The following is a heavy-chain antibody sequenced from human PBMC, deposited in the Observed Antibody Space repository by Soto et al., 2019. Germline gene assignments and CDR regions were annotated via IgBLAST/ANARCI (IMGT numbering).Heavy chain of an antibody. CDR1: GFTFSSYA. Sequence: EVQLLESGGGLVQPGGSLRLSCAASGFTFSSYAMSWVRQAPGKGLEWVSAISGSGGSTYYADYVKGRFTIPRDNSKNPLYLQMNSRRAEDTAVYYCAKGVLRGDSTYFDYWGQGTLVTVSS. J-gene: IGHJ4*02. CDR2: ISGSGGST. D-gene: IGHD2-21*02. CDR3: AKGVLRGDSTYFDY. V-gene: IGHV3-23*01.